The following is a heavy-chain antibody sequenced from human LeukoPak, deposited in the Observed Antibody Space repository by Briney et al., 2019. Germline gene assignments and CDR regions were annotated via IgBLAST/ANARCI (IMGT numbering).Heavy chain of an antibody. Sequence: GGSLRLSCAASGFTFSSSWIHWVRQAPGKGLVWVSRINKDGSVTDYAESVKGRFSISRDNSNNTLYLQMNRLRVKDTAVYYCASDPPGDYGLGFWGQGTLVTVSS. CDR3: ASDPPGDYGLGF. J-gene: IGHJ4*02. CDR1: GFTFSSSW. V-gene: IGHV3-74*01. CDR2: INKDGSVT. D-gene: IGHD4-17*01.